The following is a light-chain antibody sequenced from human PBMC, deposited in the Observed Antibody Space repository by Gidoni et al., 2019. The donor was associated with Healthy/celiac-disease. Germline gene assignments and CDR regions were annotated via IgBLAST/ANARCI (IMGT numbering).Light chain of an antibody. V-gene: IGKV3-20*01. CDR2: GAS. Sequence: EIALMQSPGTLSLSPGERATLPCRASQSVSSSYLAWYQQKPGQAPTLLIYGASSRATGIPDRFSGSGSGTDFTLTISRLEPEDFAVYYCQQYGSSPRAFGEGTKVEIK. CDR1: QSVSSSY. J-gene: IGKJ4*01. CDR3: QQYGSSPRA.